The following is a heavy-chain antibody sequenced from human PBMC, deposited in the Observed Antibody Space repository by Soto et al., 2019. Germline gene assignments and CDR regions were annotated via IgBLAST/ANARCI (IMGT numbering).Heavy chain of an antibody. V-gene: IGHV4-30-4*01. Sequence: SETLSLTCTVSGGSISSGDYYWSWIRQPPGKGLEWIGYIYYSGSTYYNPSLKSRVTISVDTSKNQFSLKLSSVTAADTAVYYCARTVPNLAAAQFDPWGQGTLVTVSS. CDR2: IYYSGST. J-gene: IGHJ5*02. CDR1: GGSISSGDYY. CDR3: ARTVPNLAAAQFDP. D-gene: IGHD6-13*01.